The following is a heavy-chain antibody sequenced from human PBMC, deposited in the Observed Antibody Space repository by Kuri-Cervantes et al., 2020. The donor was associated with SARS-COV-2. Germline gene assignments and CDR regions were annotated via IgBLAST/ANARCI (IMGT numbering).Heavy chain of an antibody. CDR1: GYTFTGYY. J-gene: IGHJ3*02. D-gene: IGHD1-20*01. V-gene: IGHV1-2*02. Sequence: ASEKVSCKASGYTFTGYYMHWVRQAPGQGLEWMGWIDPNSGGTNYAQKFQGRVTMTRDTSVSTAYMELSRLRSDDTAVYYCARDRSLITELQDAFDIWGQGTMVTVSS. CDR3: ARDRSLITELQDAFDI. CDR2: IDPNSGGT.